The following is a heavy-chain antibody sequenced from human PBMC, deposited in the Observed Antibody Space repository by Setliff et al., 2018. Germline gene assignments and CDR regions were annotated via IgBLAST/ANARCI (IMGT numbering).Heavy chain of an antibody. CDR3: ARDGGGDSDAFDI. CDR1: GYTFTGYF. CDR2: INPSSGAT. Sequence: ASVKVSCKASGYTFTGYFMYWVRQAPGQGLEWMGRINPSSGATIYAQKFQGRVTMTSETSISTAYMELGRLRSDDTAVYFCARDGGGDSDAFDIWGQGTMVTVS. V-gene: IGHV1-2*06. D-gene: IGHD3-16*01. J-gene: IGHJ3*02.